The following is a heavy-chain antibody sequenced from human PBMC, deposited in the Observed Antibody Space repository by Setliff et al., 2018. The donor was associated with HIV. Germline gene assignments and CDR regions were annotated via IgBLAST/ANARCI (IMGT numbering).Heavy chain of an antibody. CDR2: IWHAGNT. J-gene: IGHJ3*02. CDR1: GYSGAGNLA. D-gene: IGHD3-16*02. CDR3: ATADFPPPSYIWESYRSGAFDI. Sequence: PSETLSLTCTVSGYSGAGNLAWAWIRQHPKKGLEWIGSIWHAGNTLYNPSLKSRVTISLDTSKNQFSLNLSSVTAADTAVYYCATADFPPPSYIWESYRSGAFDIWGQGTMVTVSS. V-gene: IGHV4-38-2*02.